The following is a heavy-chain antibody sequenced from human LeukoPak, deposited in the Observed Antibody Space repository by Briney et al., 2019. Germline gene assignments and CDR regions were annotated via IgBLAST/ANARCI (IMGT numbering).Heavy chain of an antibody. CDR1: GFTFSSYT. D-gene: IGHD6-19*01. V-gene: IGHV3-23*01. CDR3: ARDDAVDGGYLDY. CDR2: ITTSDGNT. Sequence: PGGSLRLSCAASGFTFSSYTMSWVRQAPGKGLEWVSTITTSDGNTYYADSVKGRFTVSRDNSKNTLFLQMNSLRAEDTAVYYCARDDAVDGGYLDYWGQGALVTVSS. J-gene: IGHJ4*02.